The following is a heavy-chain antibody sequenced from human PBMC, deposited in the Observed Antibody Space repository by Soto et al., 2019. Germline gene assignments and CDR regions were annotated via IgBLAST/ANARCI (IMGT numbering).Heavy chain of an antibody. Sequence: SETLSLTCAVYGGSFSGYYWSWIRQPPGKGLEWIGEINHSGSTNYNPSLKSRVTISVDTSKNQFSLKLSSVTAADTAVYYCARDRGTYYYYGMDVWGQGTTVTVSS. D-gene: IGHD3-10*01. CDR3: ARDRGTYYYYGMDV. V-gene: IGHV4-34*01. CDR2: INHSGST. J-gene: IGHJ6*02. CDR1: GGSFSGYY.